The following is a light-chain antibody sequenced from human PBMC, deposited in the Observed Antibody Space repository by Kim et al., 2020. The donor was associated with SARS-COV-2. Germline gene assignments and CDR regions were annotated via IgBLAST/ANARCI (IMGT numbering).Light chain of an antibody. Sequence: EIILTRSPATLSLSPGERATLSCRASQSVDIYLAWYQQKPGQAPRLLIYDASNRATGIPARFSGSGSGTDFTLTISSLEPEDFAVYYCQQRTNWPLTFGGGTKVDIK. CDR2: DAS. J-gene: IGKJ4*01. CDR1: QSVDIY. V-gene: IGKV3-11*01. CDR3: QQRTNWPLT.